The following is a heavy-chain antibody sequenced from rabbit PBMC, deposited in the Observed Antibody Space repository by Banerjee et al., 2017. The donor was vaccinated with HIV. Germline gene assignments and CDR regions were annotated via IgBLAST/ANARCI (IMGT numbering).Heavy chain of an antibody. CDR2: IYPDYRST. D-gene: IGHD1-1*01. CDR1: GFDLSSVG. V-gene: IGHV1S47*01. Sequence: QQQLVESGGGLVTLGGSLKLSCKASGFDLSSVGISWVRQAPGKGLEWIAYIYPDYRSTGYASWVNGRFTISLDNAQNTVFLQMTSLTAADTATYFCARGIYYFDLWGQGTLVTDS. J-gene: IGHJ4*01. CDR3: ARGIYYFDL.